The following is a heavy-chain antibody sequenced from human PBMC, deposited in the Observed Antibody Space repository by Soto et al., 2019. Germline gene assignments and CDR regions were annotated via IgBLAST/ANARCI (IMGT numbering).Heavy chain of an antibody. Sequence: GGSLRLSCAASGFPFSRFSMHWVRQSPGKGLAWVAFISYDGNNKHFAESVKGRFSISRDDSKNTVYLEMNNLRGDDSAVYYCARDHGMFLSYSSYGMDVWGQGTTVTVYS. CDR3: ARDHGMFLSYSSYGMDV. J-gene: IGHJ6*02. D-gene: IGHD2-21*01. CDR1: GFPFSRFS. CDR2: ISYDGNNK. V-gene: IGHV3-30-3*01.